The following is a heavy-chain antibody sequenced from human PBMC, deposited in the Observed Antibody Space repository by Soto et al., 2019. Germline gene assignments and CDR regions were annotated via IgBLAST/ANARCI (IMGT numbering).Heavy chain of an antibody. J-gene: IGHJ5*02. CDR1: GYNFDSNW. D-gene: IGHD5-12*01. Sequence: PGESLKISCKGSGYNFDSNWIAWVRQVPGKGLEGMGIIYPRDSDTRYSPCFQGQVTMSADKSISFAYLQWSSLKASDTAIYYCVSRCRSGYDWLDYNWFDPWGQGTLVTVSS. V-gene: IGHV5-51*01. CDR3: VSRCRSGYDWLDYNWFDP. CDR2: IYPRDSDT.